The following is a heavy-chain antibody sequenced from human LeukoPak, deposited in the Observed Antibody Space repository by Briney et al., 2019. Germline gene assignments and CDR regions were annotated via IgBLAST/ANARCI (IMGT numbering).Heavy chain of an antibody. CDR3: ARGAVVVVPAATPDYYYYYYMDV. CDR1: GYTFTGYY. D-gene: IGHD2-2*01. CDR2: INPNSGGT. J-gene: IGHJ6*03. V-gene: IGHV1-2*02. Sequence: GASVKVSCKASGYTFTGYYMHWVRQAPGQGLEWMGWINPNSGGTNYAQKFQGRVTMTRDTSISTAYMELSRLRSDDTAVYYCARGAVVVVPAATPDYYYYYYMDVWGKGTTVTVSS.